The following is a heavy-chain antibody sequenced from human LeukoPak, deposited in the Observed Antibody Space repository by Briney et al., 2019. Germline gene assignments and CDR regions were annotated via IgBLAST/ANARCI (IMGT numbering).Heavy chain of an antibody. V-gene: IGHV3-23*01. Sequence: GGSLRLSCAASGFTFSSYAMSWVRQAPGKGLEWVSLISASGSNTYYADSVEGRFTISRDNSKNTLYLQMNSLRAEDTAVYYCAKADCCSGGSCYYYGMDVWGQGTTVTVSS. CDR3: AKADCCSGGSCYYYGMDV. CDR2: ISASGSNT. J-gene: IGHJ6*02. D-gene: IGHD2-15*01. CDR1: GFTFSSYA.